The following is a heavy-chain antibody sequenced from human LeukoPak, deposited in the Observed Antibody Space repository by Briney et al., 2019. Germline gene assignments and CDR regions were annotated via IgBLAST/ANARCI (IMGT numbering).Heavy chain of an antibody. J-gene: IGHJ3*01. CDR2: IHYSGST. Sequence: SETLSLTCAVSGGSISGSDYYWSWIRQHPGKGLEWTGYIHYSGSTYYNPSLKSRVTISVDTSKNQFSLKLSSVTAADTAVYYCARNFDSYNAFDVWGQGTMVTVSS. D-gene: IGHD3-22*01. CDR3: ARNFDSYNAFDV. V-gene: IGHV4-31*11. CDR1: GGSISGSDYY.